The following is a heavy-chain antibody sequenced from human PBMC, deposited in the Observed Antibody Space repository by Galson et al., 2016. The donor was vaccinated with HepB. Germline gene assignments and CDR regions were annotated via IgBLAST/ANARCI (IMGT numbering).Heavy chain of an antibody. Sequence: SVKVSCKASGGTFDKTAINWVRQAPGQGPEWMGDIIPVFGTTKYAQKFEGRVTITADTSTTTVYMELYSLTSDDTGVFYCARREASAGINWFDSWGQGTLVTVSS. J-gene: IGHJ5*01. V-gene: IGHV1-69*06. CDR3: ARREASAGINWFDS. D-gene: IGHD6-13*01. CDR2: IIPVFGTT. CDR1: GGTFDKTA.